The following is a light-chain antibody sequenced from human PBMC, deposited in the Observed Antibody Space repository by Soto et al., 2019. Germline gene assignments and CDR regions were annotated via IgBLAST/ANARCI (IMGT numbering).Light chain of an antibody. CDR2: EGT. CDR1: SSDVGSYNL. Sequence: QSVLTQPASVSGSPGQSITISCTGTSSDVGSYNLVSWYQQHPGKAPKLMLYEGTKRPSGVSNRFSGSKSGKTAFLTISGLQAEDEASYFCSSDTTSSTMIFGGGTKLTVL. V-gene: IGLV2-14*02. J-gene: IGLJ2*01. CDR3: SSDTTSSTMI.